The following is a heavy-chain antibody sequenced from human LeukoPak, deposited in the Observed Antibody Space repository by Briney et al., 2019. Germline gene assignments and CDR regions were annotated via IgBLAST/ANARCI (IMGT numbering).Heavy chain of an antibody. D-gene: IGHD2-2*01. CDR2: ISAYNGNT. V-gene: IGHV1-18*01. Sequence: ASVKVSCKASGYTFTSYGISWVRQAPGQGLEWMGWISAYNGNTNYAQKLQGRVTMTTDTSTSTAYMELRSLRSDDTAVYYCARDRTYRCSSTSCYGHWFDPWGQGTLVTVSS. J-gene: IGHJ5*02. CDR1: GYTFTSYG. CDR3: ARDRTYRCSSTSCYGHWFDP.